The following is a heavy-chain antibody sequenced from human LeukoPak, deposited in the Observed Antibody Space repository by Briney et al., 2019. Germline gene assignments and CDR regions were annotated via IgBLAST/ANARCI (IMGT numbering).Heavy chain of an antibody. CDR2: IKQDGSEK. D-gene: IGHD6-13*01. J-gene: IGHJ4*02. Sequence: GGSLRLSCAASGFTFNSYWMNWVRQAPGKGLEWVANIKQDGSEKYYVDSVKGRFTISRGNAKNSLYLQMNSLRAEDTAVYYCARFKAGIAAAGTWGQGTLVTVSS. CDR3: ARFKAGIAAAGT. CDR1: GFTFNSYW. V-gene: IGHV3-7*01.